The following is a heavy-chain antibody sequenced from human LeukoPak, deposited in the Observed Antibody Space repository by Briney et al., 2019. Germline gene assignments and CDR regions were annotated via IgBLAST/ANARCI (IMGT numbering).Heavy chain of an antibody. V-gene: IGHV3-30*02. J-gene: IGHJ4*02. Sequence: DSVKGRFTISRDNSKNTLYLQMNSLRAEDTAVYYCAKDKVGYSSSSGGFDYWGQGTLVTVSS. CDR3: AKDKVGYSSSSGGFDY. D-gene: IGHD6-6*01.